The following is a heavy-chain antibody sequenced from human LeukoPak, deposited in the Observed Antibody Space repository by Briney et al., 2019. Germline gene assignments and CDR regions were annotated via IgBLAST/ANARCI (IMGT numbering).Heavy chain of an antibody. D-gene: IGHD5-18*01. Sequence: PGGSLRLSCAASGLNFSSYSMNWVRQALGKGLEWVSSISRSSSYIYYADSVKGRFTISRDNAKNSLYLQMNSLRAEDTAIYYCARDRPSRRPGMVGEYWGQGTLVTVSS. CDR1: GLNFSSYS. CDR2: ISRSSSYI. V-gene: IGHV3-21*01. J-gene: IGHJ4*02. CDR3: ARDRPSRRPGMVGEY.